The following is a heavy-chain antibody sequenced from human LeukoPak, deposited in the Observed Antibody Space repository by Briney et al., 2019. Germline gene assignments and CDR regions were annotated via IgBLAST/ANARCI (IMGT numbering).Heavy chain of an antibody. V-gene: IGHV4-39*01. CDR3: ARHKASHDY. CDR1: GGSISSSSYY. Sequence: SETLSLTCTVSGGSISSSSYYWAWIRQPPGKGLEWIGSIYYSGNTYYKSSLKSRVTIAVDTSKNQFSLKLSSVTAADTAVYYCARHKASHDYWGQGTLVTVSS. D-gene: IGHD5-12*01. J-gene: IGHJ4*02. CDR2: IYYSGNT.